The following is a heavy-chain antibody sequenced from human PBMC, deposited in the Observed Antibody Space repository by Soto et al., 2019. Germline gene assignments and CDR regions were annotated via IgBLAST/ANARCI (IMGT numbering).Heavy chain of an antibody. Sequence: SETLSLTCTVSGGSISSYYWSWIRQPPGKGLEWIGYIYYSGSTNYNPSLKSRVTISVDTSKNQFSLKLSSVTAADTAVYYCARDDTSNWFDPWGQGTLVTVSS. CDR1: GGSISSYY. CDR3: ARDDTSNWFDP. CDR2: IYYSGST. V-gene: IGHV4-59*01. D-gene: IGHD2-2*02. J-gene: IGHJ5*02.